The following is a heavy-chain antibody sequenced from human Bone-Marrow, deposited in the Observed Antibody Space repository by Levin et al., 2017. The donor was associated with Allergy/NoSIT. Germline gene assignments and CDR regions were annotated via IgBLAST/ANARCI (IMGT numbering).Heavy chain of an antibody. V-gene: IGHV5-51*01. CDR3: VRRGGSGYSIDY. Sequence: GESLKISCKTSGYSFTNYWIGWVRQMPGKGLEWMGLIYPEDSDTRYSPSFRGQVTISADKSITTAYLQWSSLKASDTAMYYCVRRGGSGYSIDYWGRGTLVTVSS. CDR2: IYPEDSDT. CDR1: GYSFTNYW. J-gene: IGHJ4*02. D-gene: IGHD6-25*01.